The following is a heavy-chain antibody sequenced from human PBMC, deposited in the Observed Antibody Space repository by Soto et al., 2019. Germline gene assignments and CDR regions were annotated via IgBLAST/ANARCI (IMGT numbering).Heavy chain of an antibody. J-gene: IGHJ4*02. CDR3: ARHPSMTTMTLGY. Sequence: QLQLQESGPRLVKPSETLSLTCTVSGGSISSSSYYWGWIRQPPGRGLEWIGSVYYSGNTYYNPSPKRRVPLSVDTSKNQFSLNLSSVTAADTAVYYCARHPSMTTMTLGYWGQGSLVIVSS. D-gene: IGHD1-1*01. CDR2: VYYSGNT. CDR1: GGSISSSSYY. V-gene: IGHV4-39*01.